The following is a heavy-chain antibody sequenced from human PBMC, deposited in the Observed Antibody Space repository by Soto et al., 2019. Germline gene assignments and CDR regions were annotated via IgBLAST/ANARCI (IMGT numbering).Heavy chain of an antibody. D-gene: IGHD1-20*01. CDR2: IYYSGTT. Sequence: SETLSLTCTVSGGSISGYYWSWIRQPPGKGLEWIGYIYYSGTTNYNPSFKSRVSISVDTSKDQFSPKLNSVTAADTAVYYCARSYNTTWTAWGPWGQGTLVTVSS. V-gene: IGHV4-59*01. J-gene: IGHJ5*02. CDR1: GGSISGYY. CDR3: ARSYNTTWTAWGP.